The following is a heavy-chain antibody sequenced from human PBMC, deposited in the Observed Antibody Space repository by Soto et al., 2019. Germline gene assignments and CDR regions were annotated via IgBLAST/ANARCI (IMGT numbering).Heavy chain of an antibody. CDR2: INPNSGGT. CDR1: GYTFTGYY. Sequence: ASVKVACKASGYTFTGYYVRWVRQAPGQGLEWMGWINPNSGGTNYAQKFQGWVTMTRGTSISTAYMELSRLRSDDTAVYYCARGITGTQPYYYYYMDVWGKGTTVTVSS. J-gene: IGHJ6*03. D-gene: IGHD1-20*01. CDR3: ARGITGTQPYYYYYMDV. V-gene: IGHV1-2*04.